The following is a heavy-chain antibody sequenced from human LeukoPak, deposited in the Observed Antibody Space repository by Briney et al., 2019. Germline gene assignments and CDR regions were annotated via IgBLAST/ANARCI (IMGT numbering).Heavy chain of an antibody. V-gene: IGHV5-51*01. D-gene: IGHD3-22*01. CDR2: IYPDVSVT. CDR1: GSRFKAYW. J-gene: IGHJ3*01. CDR3: ARPNITSYYDSRGYDAFDV. Sequence: GDSLNIPCRRSGSRFKAYWIAGAGQMPGKGLEGMGLIYPDVSVTRYSPSFQGQVSISADKSVRTAYLQWSSLKASDTAMYYWARPNITSYYDSRGYDAFDVWGQGTMLTVSS.